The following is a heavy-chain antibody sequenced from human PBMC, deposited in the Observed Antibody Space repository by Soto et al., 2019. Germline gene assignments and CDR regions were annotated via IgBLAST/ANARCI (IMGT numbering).Heavy chain of an antibody. J-gene: IGHJ4*02. Sequence: EVQLVESGGGLVQPGGSLRLSCAASGFTFSSYEMNWVRQAPGKGLEWVSYISSSGSTIYYADSVKGRFTISRDNAKNSLYLQKNSLRAEDTAVYYCATGAAAASYYFDYWGQGTLVTVSS. CDR1: GFTFSSYE. V-gene: IGHV3-48*03. CDR2: ISSSGSTI. D-gene: IGHD6-13*01. CDR3: ATGAAAASYYFDY.